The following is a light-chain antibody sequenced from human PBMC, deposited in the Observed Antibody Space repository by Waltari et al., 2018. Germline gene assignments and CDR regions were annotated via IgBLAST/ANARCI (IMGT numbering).Light chain of an antibody. CDR3: SSYTTSRTYV. CDR2: EVT. CDR1: NSDVCSYNF. J-gene: IGLJ1*01. V-gene: IGLV2-14*01. Sequence: QSALPQPASVSGSPGPSITISCTRTNSDVCSYNFVSWYQQHPGEAPKLMIFEVTNRPSGVSNRFSGSKSGNTASLIISGLQGEDEADYYCSSYTTSRTYVFGTGTKVTVL.